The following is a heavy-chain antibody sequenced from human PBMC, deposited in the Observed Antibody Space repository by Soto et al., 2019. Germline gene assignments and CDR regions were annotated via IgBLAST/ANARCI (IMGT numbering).Heavy chain of an antibody. CDR3: AKATATGGGDFDI. CDR1: GFICSSYD. J-gene: IGHJ3*02. CDR2: ILVDGRT. V-gene: IGHV3-23*01. D-gene: IGHD2-8*02. Sequence: GSLRLSCAASGFICSSYDMSWVRQAPGKGLEWVSTILVDGRTFYVDSVKGRFTISRDSSQNTVYLQMNSLTAGDTALYYCAKATATGGGDFDICGQGTMVTVSS.